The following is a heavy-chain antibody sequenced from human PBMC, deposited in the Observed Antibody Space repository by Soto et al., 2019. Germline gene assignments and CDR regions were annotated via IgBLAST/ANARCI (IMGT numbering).Heavy chain of an antibody. J-gene: IGHJ4*02. CDR2: ISAYNGNT. V-gene: IGHV1-18*01. CDR3: AKDKAGVGSVYYFAPY. D-gene: IGHD3-3*01. Sequence: ASVKVSCKASGYTFTSYGISWVRQAPGQGLEWMGWISAYNGNTNYAQKLQGRVTMTTDTSASTAYMELSSLRSDDTAVYYCAKDKAGVGSVYYFAPYGGREPLVTVSS. CDR1: GYTFTSYG.